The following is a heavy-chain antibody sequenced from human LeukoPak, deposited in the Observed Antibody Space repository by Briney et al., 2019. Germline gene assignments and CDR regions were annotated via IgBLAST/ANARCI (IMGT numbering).Heavy chain of an antibody. CDR1: GYTFTGYY. CDR3: ARGYIVVVPAASIDY. V-gene: IGHV1-2*02. D-gene: IGHD2-2*01. CDR2: INPNSGGT. Sequence: ASVKASCKASGYTFTGYYMHWVRQAPGQELEWMGWINPNSGGTNYAQKFQGRVTMTRDTSISTAYMELSRLRSDDTAVYYCARGYIVVVPAASIDYWGQGTLVTVSS. J-gene: IGHJ4*02.